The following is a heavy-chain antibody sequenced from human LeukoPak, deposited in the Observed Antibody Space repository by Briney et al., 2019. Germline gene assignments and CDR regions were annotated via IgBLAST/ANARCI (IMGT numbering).Heavy chain of an antibody. J-gene: IGHJ5*02. Sequence: GESLKISCKGSGYSFTSYWIGWVRQMPGKGLEWMGIIYPVDSDTRYSPSFQGQVTISADKSISTAYLQWSSLKASDTAMYYCARLPPDYDSSGYRNWFDPWGQGTLVTVSS. V-gene: IGHV5-51*01. D-gene: IGHD3-22*01. CDR3: ARLPPDYDSSGYRNWFDP. CDR1: GYSFTSYW. CDR2: IYPVDSDT.